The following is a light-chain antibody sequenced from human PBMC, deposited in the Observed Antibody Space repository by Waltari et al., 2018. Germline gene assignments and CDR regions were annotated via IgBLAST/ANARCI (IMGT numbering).Light chain of an antibody. CDR3: SSYAGSYTYV. J-gene: IGLJ1*01. CDR1: SRDVGAYNY. CDR2: DVS. Sequence: QSALTQPRSVSGSPGQSVTFSCTGTSRDVGAYNYVSWYQQYPGKAPILMVFDVSKRPSGVPDRFFGSKSGNTASLTISGLQAEEEADYYCSSYAGSYTYVFGTGTRVTVL. V-gene: IGLV2-11*01.